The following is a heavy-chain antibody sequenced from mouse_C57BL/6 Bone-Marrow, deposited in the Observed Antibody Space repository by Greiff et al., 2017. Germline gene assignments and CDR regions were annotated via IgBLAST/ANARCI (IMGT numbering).Heavy chain of an antibody. Sequence: EVKVEESGGGLVQPGGSLSLSCAASGFTFTDYYMTWVRQPPGKALEWLGFIRNKANGYTTEYSASVKGRFTISRDNSQSILYLQMNALRAEDSATYYCARYIATTVVGAMDYWGQGTSVTVSS. CDR3: ARYIATTVVGAMDY. J-gene: IGHJ4*01. V-gene: IGHV7-3*01. D-gene: IGHD1-1*01. CDR2: IRNKANGYTT. CDR1: GFTFTDYY.